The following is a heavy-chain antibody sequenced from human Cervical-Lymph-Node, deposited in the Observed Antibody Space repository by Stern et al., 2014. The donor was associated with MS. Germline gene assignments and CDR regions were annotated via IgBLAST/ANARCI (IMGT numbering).Heavy chain of an antibody. CDR3: ALGGFGHYFEY. V-gene: IGHV1-69*01. J-gene: IGHJ4*02. CDR2: IIPIIGTA. D-gene: IGHD3-10*01. Sequence: VQLVESGAEVQKPGSSVKVSCRASGGTFSSSDISWVRQAPGQGLEWMGGIIPIIGTANYAQKYQGRVTITADESTSTAYMELSSLRSEDTAIYYCALGGFGHYFEYWGQGTLVTVPS. CDR1: GGTFSSSD.